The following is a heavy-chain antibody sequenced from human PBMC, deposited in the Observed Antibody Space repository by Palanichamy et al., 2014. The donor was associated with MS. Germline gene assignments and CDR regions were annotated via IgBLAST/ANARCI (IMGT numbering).Heavy chain of an antibody. V-gene: IGHV4-61*01. CDR2: IYYSGST. J-gene: IGHJ4*02. CDR1: GGSVSSGSYY. Sequence: QVQLQESGPGLVKPSETLSLTCTVSGGSVSSGSYYWSWIRQPPGKGLEWIGYIYYSGSTNYNPSLKSRVTISVDTSKNQFSLKLSSVTAADTAVYFCARNYYGSGTDFDSWGRGTLVTVSS. D-gene: IGHD3-10*01. CDR3: ARNYYGSGTDFDS.